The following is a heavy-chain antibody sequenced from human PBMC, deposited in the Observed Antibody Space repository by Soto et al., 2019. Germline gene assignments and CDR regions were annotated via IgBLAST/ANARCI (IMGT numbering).Heavy chain of an antibody. CDR3: AAADSGSSEYYYYYGMDV. Sequence: SVKVSCKASGFTFTSSAVQWVRQARGQRLEWIGWIVVGSGNTNYAQKFQERVTITRDMSTSTAYMELGSLRSEDTAVYYCAAADSGSSEYYYYYGMDVWGQGTTVTVSS. D-gene: IGHD1-26*01. CDR2: IVVGSGNT. CDR1: GFTFTSSA. J-gene: IGHJ6*02. V-gene: IGHV1-58*01.